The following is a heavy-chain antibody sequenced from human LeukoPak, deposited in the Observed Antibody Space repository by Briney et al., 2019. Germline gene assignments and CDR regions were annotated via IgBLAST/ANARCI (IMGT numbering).Heavy chain of an antibody. V-gene: IGHV3-7*03. D-gene: IGHD2-15*01. Sequence: GGSLRLSCAASGFTFSSYWMSWVRQAPGKGLEWVANIKQDGSEKYYVDSVKGRFTISRDNSKNTLYLQMNSLRAEDTAVYYCAKDPSYCSGGSCYSDYFDYWGQEPWSPSPQ. J-gene: IGHJ4*01. CDR3: AKDPSYCSGGSCYSDYFDY. CDR1: GFTFSSYW. CDR2: IKQDGSEK.